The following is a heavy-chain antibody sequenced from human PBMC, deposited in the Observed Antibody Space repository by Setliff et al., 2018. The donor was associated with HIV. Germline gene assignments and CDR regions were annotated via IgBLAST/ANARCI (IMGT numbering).Heavy chain of an antibody. V-gene: IGHV1-24*01. CDR2: FDPEDGET. CDR1: GDTLTELS. Sequence: GASVKVSCKVSGDTLTELSIHWVRQAPGKGLEWMGGFDPEDGETVYAQKFQGRVTMTEDTSADTAYMELSSLVSEDTAMYYCASLWHDYGGNGRNDYWGQGTLVTVSS. CDR3: ASLWHDYGGNGRNDY. D-gene: IGHD4-17*01. J-gene: IGHJ4*02.